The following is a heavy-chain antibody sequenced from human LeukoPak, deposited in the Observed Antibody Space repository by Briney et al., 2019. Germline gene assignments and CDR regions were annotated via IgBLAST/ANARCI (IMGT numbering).Heavy chain of an antibody. D-gene: IGHD6-13*01. CDR3: ARRRMAAADYFDY. J-gene: IGHJ4*02. CDR1: GGSISSSSYY. CDR2: IYYSGST. Sequence: PSETLSLTRTVSGGSISSSSYYWGWIRQPPGKGLEWIGSIYYSGSTYYNPSLKSRVTISVDTSKNQFSLKLSSVTAADTAVYYCARRRMAAADYFDYWGQGTLVTVSS. V-gene: IGHV4-39*01.